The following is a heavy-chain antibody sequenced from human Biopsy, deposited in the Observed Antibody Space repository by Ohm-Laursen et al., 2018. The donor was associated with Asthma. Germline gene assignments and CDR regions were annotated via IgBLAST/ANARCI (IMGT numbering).Heavy chain of an antibody. CDR3: ARHWDWGSFFDY. D-gene: IGHD7-27*01. CDR1: GGSMSSSSYY. V-gene: IGHV4-39*01. CDR2: ISYTGSA. Sequence: SETLSLTCTASGGSMSSSSYYWGWIRQPPGKGLEWMGSISYTGSAYHNPSLKSRVTISVDTSKNHFSRKLSSVTAADTAVYYCARHWDWGSFFDYWGQGTPVTVSS. J-gene: IGHJ4*02.